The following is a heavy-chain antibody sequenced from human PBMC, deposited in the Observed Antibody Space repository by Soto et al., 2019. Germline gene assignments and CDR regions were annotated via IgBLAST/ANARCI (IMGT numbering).Heavy chain of an antibody. CDR2: INQSGST. D-gene: IGHD6-13*01. CDR3: ARTYSSSWSPFDH. J-gene: IGHJ4*02. V-gene: IGHV4-34*01. Sequence: TSETLSLTCAFYGLSFRGYYWSWIRQPPGKGLEWIGEINQSGSTNYNPSLKSRVTISVDTSKNQFSLKLSSVTAADTAVYYCARTYSSSWSPFDHWGQGTLVTVS. CDR1: GLSFRGYY.